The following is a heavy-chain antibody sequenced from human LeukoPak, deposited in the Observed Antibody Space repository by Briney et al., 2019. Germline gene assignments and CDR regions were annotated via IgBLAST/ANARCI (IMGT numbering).Heavy chain of an antibody. D-gene: IGHD4-11*01. J-gene: IGHJ3*02. CDR2: IYYSGST. CDR3: ARHDNYSRAFDI. V-gene: IGHV4-59*08. Sequence: PSETLFLTCTVSSDSISSYYWSWVRQPPGKGLEWIGYIYYSGSTDYNPSLKSRVTISVDTSKNQFSLKLSSVTAADTAVYYCARHDNYSRAFDIWGQGTMVTVSS. CDR1: SDSISSYY.